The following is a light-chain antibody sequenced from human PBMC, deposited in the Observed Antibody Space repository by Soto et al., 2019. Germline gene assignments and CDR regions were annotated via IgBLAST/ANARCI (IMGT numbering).Light chain of an antibody. J-gene: IGKJ1*01. CDR1: QGIRSA. Sequence: AIQMTQSPSSLSASVGDRVTVTCRASQGIRSALGWFQQKPGKAPKLLIYAASSLQSGVPSRFSGGGSGTDFTLTISSLHPEDFASYYCLQDYNYPRTFGQGTKVDIK. CDR2: AAS. CDR3: LQDYNYPRT. V-gene: IGKV1-6*01.